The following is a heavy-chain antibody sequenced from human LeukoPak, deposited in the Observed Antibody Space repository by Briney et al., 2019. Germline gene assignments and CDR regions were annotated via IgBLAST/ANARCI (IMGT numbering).Heavy chain of an antibody. CDR2: ISYDGSNK. D-gene: IGHD6-13*01. CDR3: ARAASQKQLVNFDY. CDR1: GFTFSSYA. V-gene: IGHV3-30-3*01. J-gene: IGHJ4*02. Sequence: GGSLRLSCPASGFTFSSYAMHWVRQAPGKGLEGVAVISYDGSNKYYADSVKGRFTISRDNSKNTLYLQMNSLRAEDTAVYYCARAASQKQLVNFDYWGQGTLVTVSS.